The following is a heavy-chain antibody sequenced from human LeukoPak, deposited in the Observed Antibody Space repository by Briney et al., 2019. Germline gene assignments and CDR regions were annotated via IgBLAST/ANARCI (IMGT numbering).Heavy chain of an antibody. CDR2: IYSGDNT. CDR3: AGRRVLDASFHY. D-gene: IGHD3-16*01. J-gene: IGHJ4*02. CDR1: GFTVSNNY. V-gene: IGHV3-66*02. Sequence: HPGGSLRLSCAASGFTVSNNYMSWVRQAPGKGLEWVSVIYSGDNTYYVESVKGRFTISRDNSKNTLFLQMNRLRAEDTAVYYCAGRRVLDASFHYWGQGTLATVSS.